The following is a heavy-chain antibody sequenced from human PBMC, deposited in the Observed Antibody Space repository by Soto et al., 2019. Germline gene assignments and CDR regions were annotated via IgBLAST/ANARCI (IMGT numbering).Heavy chain of an antibody. CDR2: IIPIFGTA. Sequence: AASVKVSCKASGATFSSYAISWVRQAPGQGLEWMGGIIPIFGTANYAQRFQGRVTITADESTSTAYMELSSLRSEDTAVYYCARGRRSICILTCAPILDVFDIRGQRTMVIVSS. V-gene: IGHV1-69*01. CDR3: ARGRRSICILTCAPILDVFDI. J-gene: IGHJ3*02. D-gene: IGHD3-9*01. CDR1: GATFSSYA.